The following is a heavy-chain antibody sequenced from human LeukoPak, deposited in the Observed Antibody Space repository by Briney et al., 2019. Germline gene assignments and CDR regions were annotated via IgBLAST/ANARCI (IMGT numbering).Heavy chain of an antibody. CDR1: GFTFSTFW. Sequence: GGSLRLSCAASGFTFSTFWMSWVRQAPGKGLEWVANMNQDGREKYYVDSVKGRFTVSRDNAKNSLYLQMNSLRAEDRAVYCCARMNSGGSCFSHWGQGTLVTVSS. CDR3: ARMNSGGSCFSH. J-gene: IGHJ4*02. CDR2: MNQDGREK. D-gene: IGHD2-15*01. V-gene: IGHV3-7*01.